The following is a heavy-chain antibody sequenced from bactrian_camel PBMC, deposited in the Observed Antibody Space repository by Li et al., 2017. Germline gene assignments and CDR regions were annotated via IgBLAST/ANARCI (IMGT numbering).Heavy chain of an antibody. Sequence: HVQLVESGGGLVQAGGSLRLSCTASGSTYSTNCMGWFRQAPGKEREGVATTGGGITYYADSVKGRFTISRDNAKATLYLQMNSLKPEGSGMYYCAARDTGLCEIMSAYNYWGQGTQVTVS. CDR3: AARDTGLCEIMSAYNY. J-gene: IGHJ4*01. CDR1: GSTYSTNC. CDR2: TTGGGIT. D-gene: IGHD5*01. V-gene: IGHV3S54*01.